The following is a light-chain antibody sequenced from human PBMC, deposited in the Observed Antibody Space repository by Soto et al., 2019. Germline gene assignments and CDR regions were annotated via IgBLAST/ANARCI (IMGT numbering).Light chain of an antibody. J-gene: IGKJ4*01. CDR1: QSVTSS. CDR3: RQYGTSLGFP. CDR2: AAS. V-gene: IGKV3-20*01. Sequence: EIVLTQSPATLSLSPWERATLSCMASQSVTSSLAWYQEKLGQAPRLLIYAASKRATGIPDRFSGSGSGTDFTLTISRLEPEDFAVYYCRQYGTSLGFPVGGGTKV.